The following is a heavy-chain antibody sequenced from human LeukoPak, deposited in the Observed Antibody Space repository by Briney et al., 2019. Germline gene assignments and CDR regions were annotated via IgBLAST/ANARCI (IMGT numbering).Heavy chain of an antibody. CDR1: GFTFSSYG. Sequence: GGSLRLSCAASGFTFSSYGMHWVGQAPGKGLEWVAVISYDGSNKYYADSVKGRFTISRDNSKNTLYLQMNSLRDEGTAVYYCATEEERGYSYGFDYWGQGTLVTVSS. CDR3: ATEEERGYSYGFDY. J-gene: IGHJ4*02. CDR2: ISYDGSNK. D-gene: IGHD5-18*01. V-gene: IGHV3-30*03.